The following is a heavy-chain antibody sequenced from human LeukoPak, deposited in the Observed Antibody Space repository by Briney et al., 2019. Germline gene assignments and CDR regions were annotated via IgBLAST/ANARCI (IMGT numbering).Heavy chain of an antibody. D-gene: IGHD3-3*01. CDR2: ISNSVSNI. J-gene: IGHJ4*02. V-gene: IGHV3-11*04. CDR3: ARVAFDVWSGPDY. CDR1: GFTFMDYF. Sequence: GGALRLSCAASGFTFMDYFMTWIRQAPGKGLEWVAYISNSVSNIRYADSVKGRFTISRDNAKNSLYLQMNSLRAEDTAVYYCARVAFDVWSGPDYWGQGALVTVSS.